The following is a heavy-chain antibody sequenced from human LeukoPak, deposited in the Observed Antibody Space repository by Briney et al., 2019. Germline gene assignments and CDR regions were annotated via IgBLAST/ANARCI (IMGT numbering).Heavy chain of an antibody. CDR1: GYTFTSYY. CDR3: ARDLLVAMIGRRNHDYFDY. Sequence: ASVKVSCKASGYTFTSYYMHWVRQAPGQGLEWMGIINPSGGSTSYAQKFQGRVTMTRDTSTSTVYMELSSLRSEDTAVYYCARDLLVAMIGRRNHDYFDYWGQGTLVTVSS. D-gene: IGHD1-14*01. CDR2: INPSGGST. V-gene: IGHV1-46*01. J-gene: IGHJ4*02.